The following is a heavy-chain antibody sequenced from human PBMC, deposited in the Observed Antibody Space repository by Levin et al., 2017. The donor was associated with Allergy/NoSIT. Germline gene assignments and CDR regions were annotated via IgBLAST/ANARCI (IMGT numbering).Heavy chain of an antibody. V-gene: IGHV3-23*01. Sequence: GGSLRLSCAASGFTFSSYAMSWVRQAPGKGLKWVSAISGSGASTYYADSVKGRVTISSDNSKNTLYLQMNSLRAEDTAVYYCAKDAGYSSAWYEGHFDYWGQGTLVTVSS. CDR3: AKDAGYSSAWYEGHFDY. CDR2: ISGSGAST. CDR1: GFTFSSYA. J-gene: IGHJ4*02. D-gene: IGHD6-19*01.